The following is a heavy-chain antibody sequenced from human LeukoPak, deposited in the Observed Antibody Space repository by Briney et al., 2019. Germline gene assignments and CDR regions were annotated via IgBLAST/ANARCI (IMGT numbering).Heavy chain of an antibody. CDR1: GYNFTNYW. CDR3: ARAYSRSRFDY. D-gene: IGHD6-6*01. V-gene: IGHV5-10-1*01. Sequence: KPGESLRISCQGSGYNFTNYWISWVRQMPGKGLELMGTIDPSDSYNNYSPSFQGHVTISADKSISTAYLQWSSLKASDTAMYYCARAYSRSRFDYWGQGTLVTVSS. CDR2: IDPSDSYN. J-gene: IGHJ4*02.